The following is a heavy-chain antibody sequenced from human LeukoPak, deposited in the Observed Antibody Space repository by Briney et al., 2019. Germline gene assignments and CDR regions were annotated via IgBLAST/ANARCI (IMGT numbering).Heavy chain of an antibody. D-gene: IGHD3-3*01. CDR1: GFTFSCYA. J-gene: IGHJ3*02. CDR3: AKGVTIFGVVTPSDAFDI. Sequence: GGSLRLSCAASGFTFSCYAMSWVRQAPGKGLEWVSAISGSGGSTYYADSVKGRFTISRDNSKNTLYLQMNSLRAEDTAVYYCAKGVTIFGVVTPSDAFDIWGQGTMVTVSS. CDR2: ISGSGGST. V-gene: IGHV3-23*01.